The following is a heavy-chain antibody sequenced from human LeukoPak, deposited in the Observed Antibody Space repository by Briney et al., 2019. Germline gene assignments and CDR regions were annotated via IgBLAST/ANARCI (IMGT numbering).Heavy chain of an antibody. CDR1: GFTFSSYG. J-gene: IGHJ6*03. V-gene: IGHV3-23*01. CDR3: AKDGVVGVRRNYMDV. CDR2: IVGSGGNT. D-gene: IGHD1-26*01. Sequence: GGSLRLSCAASGFTFSSYGMHWVRQAPGKGLEWVSGIVGSGGNTHYADSVKGRFTISRDNSKNTLYLQMNSLSVEDTAVYYCAKDGVVGVRRNYMDVWGKGTTVSVS.